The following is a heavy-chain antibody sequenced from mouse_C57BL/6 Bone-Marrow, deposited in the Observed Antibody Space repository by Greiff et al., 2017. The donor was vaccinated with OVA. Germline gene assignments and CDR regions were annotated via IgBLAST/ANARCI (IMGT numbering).Heavy chain of an antibody. CDR3: ANLVY. CDR2: IDPSDSYT. J-gene: IGHJ3*01. CDR1: GYTFTSYW. V-gene: IGHV1-50*01. Sequence: QVQLQQPGAELVKPGASVKLSCKASGYTFTSYWMQGGKKRRGKGREWIGEIDPSDSYTNYNQKFKGKATLTVDTSSSTAYMQLSSLTSEDSAVYYCANLVYWGQGTLVTVSA.